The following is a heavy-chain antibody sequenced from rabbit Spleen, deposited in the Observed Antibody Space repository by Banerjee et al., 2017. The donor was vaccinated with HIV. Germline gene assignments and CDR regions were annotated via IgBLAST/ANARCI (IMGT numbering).Heavy chain of an antibody. V-gene: IGHV1S40*01. D-gene: IGHD8-1*01. CDR2: IYAGSSGST. CDR3: ARDAGSSFSSYGMDL. J-gene: IGHJ6*01. Sequence: QSLEESGGDLVKPGASLTLTCTASGFSFSSNYYMCWVRQAPGKGLEWIACIYAGSSGSTYYASWAKGRFTISKTSSTTVTLQMTSLTAADTATYFCARDAGSSFSSYGMDLWGPGTLVNVS. CDR1: GFSFSSNYY.